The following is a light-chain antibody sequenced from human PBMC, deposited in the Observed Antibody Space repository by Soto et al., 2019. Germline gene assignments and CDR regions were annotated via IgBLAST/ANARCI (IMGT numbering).Light chain of an antibody. Sequence: EIVLTQSPATLSVSPGERVTLSCRASESLSYFLAWYQHKPGQSPRLLIYGVSTRVAGVPSRFSGGGSATDFTLTISSLQSEDCAVYYCQSYNDWPFAFVQGTKLEI. J-gene: IGKJ2*01. V-gene: IGKV3-15*01. CDR1: ESLSYF. CDR2: GVS. CDR3: QSYNDWPFA.